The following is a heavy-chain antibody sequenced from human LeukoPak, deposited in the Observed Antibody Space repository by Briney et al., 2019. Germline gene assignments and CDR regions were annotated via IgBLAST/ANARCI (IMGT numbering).Heavy chain of an antibody. CDR3: ARGSMRQFDY. CDR2: IYPGDSDT. Sequence: GESLKISCKGSRYNFTTYWIGWVRQMPGKGLEWMGIIYPGDSDTRYSPSFQGQVTISADKSITTAYLQWSSLKASDTAMYYCARGSMRQFDYWGQGALVTVSS. V-gene: IGHV5-51*01. J-gene: IGHJ4*02. CDR1: RYNFTTYW.